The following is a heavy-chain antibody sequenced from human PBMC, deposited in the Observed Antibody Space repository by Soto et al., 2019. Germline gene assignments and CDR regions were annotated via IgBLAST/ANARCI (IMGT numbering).Heavy chain of an antibody. J-gene: IGHJ6*02. Sequence: GGSLRLSCAASGFTFSNAWMNWVRQAPGKGLEWVGRIKSKTDGGTTDYAAPVKGRFTISRDDSKNTLYLQMNSLKTEDTAVYYCNLPYGGNSGAPRYYYYYGMDVWGQGTTVTVS. CDR1: GFTFSNAW. V-gene: IGHV3-15*07. CDR2: IKSKTDGGTT. CDR3: NLPYGGNSGAPRYYYYYGMDV. D-gene: IGHD2-21*02.